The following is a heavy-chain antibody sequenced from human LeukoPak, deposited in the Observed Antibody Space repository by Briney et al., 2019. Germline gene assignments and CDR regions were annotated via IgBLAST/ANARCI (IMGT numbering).Heavy chain of an antibody. J-gene: IGHJ4*02. CDR1: GYTFTSYY. Sequence: ASVKVSCKASGYTFTSYYMHWVRQAPGQGLEWMGIINPSGGSTSYAQKFQGRVTTTRDTSTSTVYMELSSLRSEDTAVYYCARDTTYYYDSSGYSPFDYWGQGTLVTVSS. CDR2: INPSGGST. CDR3: ARDTTYYYDSSGYSPFDY. D-gene: IGHD3-22*01. V-gene: IGHV1-46*01.